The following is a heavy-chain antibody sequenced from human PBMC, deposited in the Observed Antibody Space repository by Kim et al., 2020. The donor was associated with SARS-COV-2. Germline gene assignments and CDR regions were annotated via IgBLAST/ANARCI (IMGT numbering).Heavy chain of an antibody. CDR1: GYSFTSYW. V-gene: IGHV5-10-1*01. CDR2: IDPSDSYT. CDR3: ARLGRITMVRGDTDFDP. Sequence: GESLKISCKGSGYSFTSYWISWVRQMPGKGLEWMGRIDPSDSYTNYSPSFQGHVTISADKSISTAYLQWSSLKASDTAMYYCARLGRITMVRGDTDFDPWGQGTLVTVSS. D-gene: IGHD3-10*01. J-gene: IGHJ5*02.